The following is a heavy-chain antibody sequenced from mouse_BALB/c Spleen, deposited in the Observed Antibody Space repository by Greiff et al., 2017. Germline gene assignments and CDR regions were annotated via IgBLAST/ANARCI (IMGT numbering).Heavy chain of an antibody. CDR3: ARRDYDYDGVAY. V-gene: IGHV5-12-2*01. J-gene: IGHJ3*01. CDR2: ISNGGGST. Sequence: EVKLMESGGGLVQPGGSLKLSCAASGFTFSSYTMSWVRQTPEKRLEWVAYISNGGGSTYYPDTVKGRFTISRDNAKNTLYLQMSSLKSEDTAMYYCARRDYDYDGVAYWGQGTLVTVSA. D-gene: IGHD2-4*01. CDR1: GFTFSSYT.